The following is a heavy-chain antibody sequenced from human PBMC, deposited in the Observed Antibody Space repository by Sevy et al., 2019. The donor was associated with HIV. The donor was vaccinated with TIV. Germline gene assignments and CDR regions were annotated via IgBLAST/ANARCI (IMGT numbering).Heavy chain of an antibody. V-gene: IGHV3-21*01. Sequence: GGSLRLSCAASGFTFSTYAMNWVRQAPGKGLEWVSSISFSSNYIYYADSVKGRFTISRDNAQNSLYLQMNSLRAEDTAIYYCARPYGSGSWEAFDIWGQGTMVTVSS. CDR3: ARPYGSGSWEAFDI. CDR2: ISFSSNYI. D-gene: IGHD3-10*01. CDR1: GFTFSTYA. J-gene: IGHJ3*02.